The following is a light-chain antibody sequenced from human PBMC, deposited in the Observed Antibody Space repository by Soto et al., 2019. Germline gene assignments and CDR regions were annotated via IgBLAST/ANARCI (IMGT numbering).Light chain of an antibody. CDR1: LRLPSRS. CDR2: AAS. V-gene: IGKV3-20*01. Sequence: ELVLTQSPGTLSLSPGDRATLSCRASLRLPSRSLAWYQQRPGQSPRVLISAASTRAADITDRFSGSGSGTDFTLNINRLELEDFAVYYCQQYDYSPRTFGQGTKVEVK. J-gene: IGKJ1*01. CDR3: QQYDYSPRT.